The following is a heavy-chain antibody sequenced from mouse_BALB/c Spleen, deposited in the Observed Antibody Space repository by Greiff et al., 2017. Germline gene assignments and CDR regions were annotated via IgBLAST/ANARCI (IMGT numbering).Heavy chain of an antibody. CDR2: ISYSGST. J-gene: IGHJ2*01. V-gene: IGHV3-2*02. D-gene: IGHD1-1*01. Sequence: EVQLQESGPGLVKPSQSLSLTCTVTGYSITSDYAWNWIRQFPGNKLEWMGYISYSGSTSYNPSLKSRISITRDTSKNQFFLQLNSVTTEDTATYYCARGGYYYGSRGYYFDYWGQGTTLTVSS. CDR3: ARGGYYYGSRGYYFDY. CDR1: GYSITSDYA.